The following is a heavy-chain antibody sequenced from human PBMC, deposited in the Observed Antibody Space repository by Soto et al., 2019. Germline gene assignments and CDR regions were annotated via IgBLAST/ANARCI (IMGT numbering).Heavy chain of an antibody. D-gene: IGHD3-10*01. CDR2: DFYRGDS. CDR3: TRHMVCGTISRGNWFDS. Sequence: SATISITCSVSRRSISGRNYCWGWIRQSPGKGREWIASDFYRGDSYRNQSLRSRVTVYVDTSKNQFSLKLSFVTAADTAIYNCTRHMVCGTISRGNWFDSLAQGTLVTVSS. J-gene: IGHJ5*01. CDR1: RRSISGRNYC. V-gene: IGHV4-39*01.